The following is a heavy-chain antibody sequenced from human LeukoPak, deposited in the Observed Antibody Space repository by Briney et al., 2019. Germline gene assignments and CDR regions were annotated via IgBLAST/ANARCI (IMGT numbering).Heavy chain of an antibody. CDR1: GFSMSVYW. J-gene: IGHJ4*02. D-gene: IGHD3-22*01. CDR2: IKPDGSER. CDR3: ARDWGAYYHFFDY. V-gene: IGHV3-7*01. Sequence: GGSLRLSCEASGFSMSVYWMSWVRQAPGEGLEWVGNIKPDGSERNYVDSVKGRFTISRDNAKKSLYLQMSSLRAEDTAVYYCARDWGAYYHFFDYWGQGTLVTVSS.